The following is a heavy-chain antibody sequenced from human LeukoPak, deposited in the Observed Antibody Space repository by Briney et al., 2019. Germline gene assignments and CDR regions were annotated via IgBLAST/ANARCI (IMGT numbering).Heavy chain of an antibody. V-gene: IGHV4-61*02. CDR1: GGSISSGSYY. Sequence: TLSLTCTVSGGSISSGSYYWSWIRQPAGKGLEWIGRIYTSGSTNYNPSLKSRVTISVDTSKNQFSLKLSSVTAADTAVYYCARYYYDSSGYGRSDAFDIWGQGTMVTVSS. CDR3: ARYYYDSSGYGRSDAFDI. J-gene: IGHJ3*02. D-gene: IGHD3-22*01. CDR2: IYTSGST.